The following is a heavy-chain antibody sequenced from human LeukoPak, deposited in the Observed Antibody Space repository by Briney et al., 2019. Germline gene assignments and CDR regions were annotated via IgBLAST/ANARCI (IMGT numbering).Heavy chain of an antibody. CDR1: GGTFSSYA. CDR2: IIPIFGTA. D-gene: IGHD3-3*01. V-gene: IGHV1-69*05. CDR3: ARSYNDFYWFDT. J-gene: IGHJ5*02. Sequence: SVKVSCKGSGGTFSSYAISWVRQAPVQGLESMGGIIPIFGTANCAQKFQGRVTITTDESKSTAYMGVSSLSAEDTAVYYCARSYNDFYWFDTWGQGTWVTDSS.